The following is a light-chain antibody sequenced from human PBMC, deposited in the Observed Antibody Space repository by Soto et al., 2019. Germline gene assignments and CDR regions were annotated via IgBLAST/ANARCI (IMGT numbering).Light chain of an antibody. Sequence: DIQVTQSPSSRSSFLLDIVTITCRASQSISSYLNWHQQKPGKAPKLLIYAASSLQSGVPSRFSGSGSGTDFTLTISSLQPEDFATYYCQQSYSTPWTFGQGTKVDIK. J-gene: IGKJ1*01. CDR1: QSISSY. V-gene: IGKV1-39*01. CDR3: QQSYSTPWT. CDR2: AAS.